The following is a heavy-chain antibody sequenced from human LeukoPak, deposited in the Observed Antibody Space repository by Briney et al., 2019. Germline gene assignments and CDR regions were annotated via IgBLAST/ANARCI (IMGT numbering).Heavy chain of an antibody. D-gene: IGHD3-10*01. CDR2: ISNSGST. CDR1: GGSISSSSHY. CDR3: ARDTKGILWFGEQIDY. Sequence: SETLSLTCTVSGGSISSSSHYWGWIRQPPGKGLEWIGSISNSGSTYYNPSLKSRVTISVDTSNNQFSLKLSSVTAADTAVYYCARDTKGILWFGEQIDYWGQGTLVTVSS. V-gene: IGHV4-39*07. J-gene: IGHJ4*02.